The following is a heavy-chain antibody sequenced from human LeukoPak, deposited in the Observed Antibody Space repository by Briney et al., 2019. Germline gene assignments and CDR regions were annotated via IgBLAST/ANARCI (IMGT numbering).Heavy chain of an antibody. CDR1: GFTVSSNY. CDR3: ARERIGRYYYDSSGQFDY. CDR2: IYSGGST. D-gene: IGHD3-22*01. Sequence: GGSLRLSCAASGFTVSSNYMRWVRQAPGKGLAWVSVIYSGGSTYYADSVKGRFTISRDNSKSTLYLQMNSLRAEDTAAYYCARERIGRYYYDSSGQFDYWGQGTLVTVSS. V-gene: IGHV3-66*01. J-gene: IGHJ4*02.